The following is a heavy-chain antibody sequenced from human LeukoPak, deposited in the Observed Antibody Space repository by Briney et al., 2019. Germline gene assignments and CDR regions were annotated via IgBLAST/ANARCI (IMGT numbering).Heavy chain of an antibody. CDR1: GFTLGDYA. J-gene: IGHJ4*02. V-gene: IGHV3-49*04. CDR3: TRQYSSSWVIDY. Sequence: GGSLRLSCTLSGFTLGDYALTWVRQAPGRGLESVGFIRNKAYGGTTEYAASVKGRFTISRDDSKSIAFLQMNSLTTEDTAVYYCTRQYSSSWVIDYWGQGTLVTASS. D-gene: IGHD6-13*01. CDR2: IRNKAYGGTT.